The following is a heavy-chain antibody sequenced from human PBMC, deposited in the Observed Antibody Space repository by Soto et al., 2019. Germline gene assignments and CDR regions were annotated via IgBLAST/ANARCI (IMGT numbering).Heavy chain of an antibody. D-gene: IGHD2-8*02. J-gene: IGHJ4*02. CDR2: IWYDGSNK. V-gene: IGHV3-33*01. CDR1: GFTFSSYG. Sequence: LRLSCAASGFTFSSYGMHWVRQAPGKGLEWVAVIWYDGSNKYYADSVKGRFTISRDNSKNTLYLQMNSLRAEDTAVYYCARDYPATGFDCWGQGTLVTVSS. CDR3: ARDYPATGFDC.